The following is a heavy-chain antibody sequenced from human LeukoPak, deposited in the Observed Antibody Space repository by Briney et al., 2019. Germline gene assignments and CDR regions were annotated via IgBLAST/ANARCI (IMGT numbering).Heavy chain of an antibody. J-gene: IGHJ5*02. CDR3: ASYDSYGQTNWFDP. D-gene: IGHD5-18*01. CDR1: GGSISSGGYY. CDR2: IYYSGST. V-gene: IGHV4-31*03. Sequence: SETLSLTCTVSGGSISSGGYYWSWIRHHPGKGLEWIGYIYYSGSTYYNPSLKSRVTISVDTSKNQISLKLSSVTAADTAVYYCASYDSYGQTNWFDPWGQGTLVTVSS.